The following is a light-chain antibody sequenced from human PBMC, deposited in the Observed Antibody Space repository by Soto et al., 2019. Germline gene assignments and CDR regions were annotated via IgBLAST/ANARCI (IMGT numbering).Light chain of an antibody. CDR2: DVS. Sequence: QSALTQPASVSGSPGQSITISCTGTSSDVGGYNYVSWYQQHPGKAPKLMIYDVSNRPSGVYNLFSGSNSDNTAPLTFSGLQAEEEADYYCSSYTSSSTDVFGTGTKLTVL. J-gene: IGLJ1*01. CDR3: SSYTSSSTDV. CDR1: SSDVGGYNY. V-gene: IGLV2-14*01.